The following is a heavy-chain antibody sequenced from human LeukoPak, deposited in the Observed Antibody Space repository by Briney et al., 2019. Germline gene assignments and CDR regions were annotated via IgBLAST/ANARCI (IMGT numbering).Heavy chain of an antibody. CDR2: ISYDGSNK. D-gene: IGHD2-15*01. J-gene: IGHJ4*02. Sequence: PGRSLRLSCAASGFTFSSYGMHWVRQAPGKGLEWVAVISYDGSNKYYADSVKGRFTISRDNSKNTLYLQMNSLRAEDTAVYYCARPLGYCSGGSCYSSYFDYWGQGTLVTVSS. V-gene: IGHV3-30*03. CDR1: GFTFSSYG. CDR3: ARPLGYCSGGSCYSSYFDY.